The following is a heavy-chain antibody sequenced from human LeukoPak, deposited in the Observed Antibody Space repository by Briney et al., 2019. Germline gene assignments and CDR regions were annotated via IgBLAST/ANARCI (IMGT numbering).Heavy chain of an antibody. CDR1: GGSFSGYY. Sequence: PSETLSLTCAVYGGSFSGYYWSWIRQPPGKGLEWIGEINHSGSTNYNPSLKGRVTISVDTSKNQFSLKLSSVTAADTAVYYCAILSYYDFWSGYSGPYVYWGQGTLVTVSS. J-gene: IGHJ4*02. V-gene: IGHV4-34*01. CDR2: INHSGST. CDR3: AILSYYDFWSGYSGPYVY. D-gene: IGHD3-3*01.